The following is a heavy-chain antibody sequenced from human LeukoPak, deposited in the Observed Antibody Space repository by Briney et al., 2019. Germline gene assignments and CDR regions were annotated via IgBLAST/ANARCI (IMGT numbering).Heavy chain of an antibody. CDR3: VRGIGNYYDSGASDS. D-gene: IGHD3-10*01. CDR1: GFTLSRYD. CDR2: IGTAGDT. V-gene: IGHV3-13*04. J-gene: IGHJ4*02. Sequence: GGSLRLSCAASGFTLSRYDMHWVRQVTGKGLEWVSAIGTAGDTYYPGSVKGRFTMSREDAKNSLYPQMNSLRAGDTAVYYCVRGIGNYYDSGASDSWGQGTLVTVSS.